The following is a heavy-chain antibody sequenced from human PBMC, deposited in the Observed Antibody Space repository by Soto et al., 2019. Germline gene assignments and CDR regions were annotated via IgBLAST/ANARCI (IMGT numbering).Heavy chain of an antibody. J-gene: IGHJ6*02. D-gene: IGHD2-2*01. Sequence: GESLKISCKGSGESFTTYWIGWGRRMPGKGRVWMGRCEPSDYYTNYSPSFQGHVTTSADKSISTAYLQWSSLKASDTAMYYCAAPKQLSMGYYYGMDVWGQGTTVTVSS. CDR1: GESFTTYW. CDR2: CEPSDYYT. CDR3: AAPKQLSMGYYYGMDV. V-gene: IGHV5-10-1*01.